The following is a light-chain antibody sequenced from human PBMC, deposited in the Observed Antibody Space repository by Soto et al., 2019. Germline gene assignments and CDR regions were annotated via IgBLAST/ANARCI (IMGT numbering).Light chain of an antibody. V-gene: IGKV3-15*01. CDR1: QSVSSN. CDR2: GVS. Sequence: EIVMTQSPATLSVSPGERATLSCRASQSVSSNFAWYQQKPGQTPRLLIYGVSTRATGVPTRFSGSGSGTDFTLTISSLESEDFAVYFCQHYNNWPYTFGQGTMLEIK. CDR3: QHYNNWPYT. J-gene: IGKJ2*01.